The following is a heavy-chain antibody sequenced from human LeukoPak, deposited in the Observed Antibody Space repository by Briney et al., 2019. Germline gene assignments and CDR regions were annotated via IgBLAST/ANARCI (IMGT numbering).Heavy chain of an antibody. Sequence: GASVKVSCKASGYTFTSYGISWVRQAPGQGLEWMGWISAYNGNTNYAQKLQGRVTMTTDTSTSTAYMELRSLRSDDTAVYYCARGDWGNKYKRPALYYGMDVWGQGTTVTVSS. CDR2: ISAYNGNT. CDR3: ARGDWGNKYKRPALYYGMDV. CDR1: GYTFTSYG. V-gene: IGHV1-18*01. J-gene: IGHJ6*02. D-gene: IGHD3-16*01.